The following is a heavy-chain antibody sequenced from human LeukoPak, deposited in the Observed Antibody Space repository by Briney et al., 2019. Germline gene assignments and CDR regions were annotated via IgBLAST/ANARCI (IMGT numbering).Heavy chain of an antibody. V-gene: IGHV4-39*01. J-gene: IGHJ4*02. D-gene: IGHD1-26*01. CDR1: GASIRTSSYY. CDR3: ARGGVNFSGSYYYFEY. CDR2: MYDSGTT. Sequence: SETLSLTCTVSGASIRTSSYYWGWIRQPPGKGLQWIGNMYDSGTTDDSRSLKSVVTISADTSKNQFSLKLSSVTAADTAVYYCARGGVNFSGSYYYFEYWGQGSLVTVSS.